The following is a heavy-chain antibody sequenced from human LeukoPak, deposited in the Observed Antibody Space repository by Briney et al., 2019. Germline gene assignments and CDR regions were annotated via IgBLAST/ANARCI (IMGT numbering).Heavy chain of an antibody. V-gene: IGHV3-23*01. CDR2: ISGSSITS. J-gene: IGHJ4*02. CDR3: ARGPAGYN. Sequence: GGSLRLSCAASGFTFASYAMSWVRQAPGKGLEWVSTISGSSITSDFADSVKGRFTISRDNSKNTLYLQMNSLRAEDTAVYYCARGPAGYNWGQGTLVTVSS. D-gene: IGHD1-1*01. CDR1: GFTFASYA.